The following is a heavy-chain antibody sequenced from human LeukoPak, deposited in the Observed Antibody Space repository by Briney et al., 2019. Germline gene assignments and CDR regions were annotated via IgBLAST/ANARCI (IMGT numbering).Heavy chain of an antibody. CDR3: ARDTQMGDGSSWYYFDY. CDR2: MYYSGST. J-gene: IGHJ4*02. Sequence: SETLSLTCAVSGYSISSGYYWGWIRPPPGKGLEWIGNMYYSGSTYSNPSLKSRVTITVDTSKNHFSLELSSVTAADTAVYYCARDTQMGDGSSWYYFDYWGQGTLVTVSS. D-gene: IGHD6-13*01. V-gene: IGHV4-38-2*02. CDR1: GYSISSGYY.